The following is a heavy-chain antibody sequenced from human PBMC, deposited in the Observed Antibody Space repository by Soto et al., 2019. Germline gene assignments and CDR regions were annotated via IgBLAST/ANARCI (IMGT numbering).Heavy chain of an antibody. J-gene: IGHJ3*02. V-gene: IGHV1-2*02. Sequence: QLHLVQSGAVVKKPGASVTVACSASGYPVTAYYMHWVRQSPGRGLEWMGGINPATGAAKYTQTFQGRATMTRDTSTSTVFMELSCLTSEDTAVFYCARGGGVGVAGSADFDMWGQGTLVTVAS. CDR3: ARGGGVGVAGSADFDM. D-gene: IGHD3-3*01. CDR2: INPATGAA. CDR1: GYPVTAYY.